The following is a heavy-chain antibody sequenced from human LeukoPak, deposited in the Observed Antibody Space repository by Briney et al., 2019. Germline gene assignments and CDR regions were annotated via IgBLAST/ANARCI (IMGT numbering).Heavy chain of an antibody. CDR2: IYYSGST. CDR3: ARVSGGYAGRAADY. D-gene: IGHD2-2*01. CDR1: GGSISSGGYY. V-gene: IGHV4-31*03. J-gene: IGHJ4*02. Sequence: SQTLSLTCTVSGGSISSGGYYWSWIRQHPGKGLEWIGYIYYSGSTYYNPSLKGRVTISVDTSKNQFSLKLSSVTAADTAVYYFARVSGGYAGRAADYWGQGTLVTVSS.